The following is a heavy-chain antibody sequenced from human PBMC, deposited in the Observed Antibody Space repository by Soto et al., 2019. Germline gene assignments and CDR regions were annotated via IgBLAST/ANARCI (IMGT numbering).Heavy chain of an antibody. V-gene: IGHV3-11*01. Sequence: PGESLKISCAASGFTFSDYYMTWIRQAPGKGLEWVSHISSSGNSIDYGDSVRGRFTISRDNAKKSLYLQMNGLRAEDTAVYYCARRRCGSGSNDFWGQGTLVTVSS. CDR3: ARRRCGSGSNDF. D-gene: IGHD3-10*01. CDR1: GFTFSDYY. J-gene: IGHJ4*02. CDR2: ISSSGNSI.